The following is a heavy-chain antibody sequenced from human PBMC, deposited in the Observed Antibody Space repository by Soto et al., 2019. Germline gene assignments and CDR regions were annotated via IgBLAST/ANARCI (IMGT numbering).Heavy chain of an antibody. D-gene: IGHD1-7*01. CDR1: GYTFTGHY. CDR3: GRGRSGELVVFY. Sequence: QVQLVQSGAEVKKPGASVKVSCKASGYTFTGHYIHWVRQAPGQGTEWMGEISPVTGGAKYAQKFQGRVTTTRDTSITTVYMELTNLSPDDTAVYYCGRGRSGELVVFYWGQGTLVSVSS. V-gene: IGHV1-2*02. J-gene: IGHJ4*02. CDR2: ISPVTGGA.